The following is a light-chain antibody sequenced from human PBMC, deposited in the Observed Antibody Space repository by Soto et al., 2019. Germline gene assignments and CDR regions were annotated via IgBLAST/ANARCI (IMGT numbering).Light chain of an antibody. J-gene: IGKJ2*01. Sequence: EIVLTQSPGTLSLSPGERATLSCRASQSVSSSSLAWYQQKPGQAPRLLIYAASCRASGIPGRFSGSGSGTDFTLTISRLEPEDFAVYYCQQYVGSPPKYTFGQGTKLEIK. CDR2: AAS. CDR3: QQYVGSPPKYT. CDR1: QSVSSSS. V-gene: IGKV3-20*01.